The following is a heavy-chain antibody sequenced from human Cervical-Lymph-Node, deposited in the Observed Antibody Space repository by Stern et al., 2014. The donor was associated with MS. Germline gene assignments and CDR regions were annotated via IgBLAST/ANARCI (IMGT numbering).Heavy chain of an antibody. CDR1: GGTFSSYA. V-gene: IGHV1-69*01. Sequence: MQLVESGAEVKKPGSSVKVSCKASGGTFSSYAISWVRQAPGQGLEWMGGIIPIFGTANYAQKFQGRVTITADESTSTAYMELSSLRSEDTAVYYCASTEPMVRGVHYYYYGMDVWGQGTSVTVSS. J-gene: IGHJ6*02. CDR2: IIPIFGTA. CDR3: ASTEPMVRGVHYYYYGMDV. D-gene: IGHD3-10*01.